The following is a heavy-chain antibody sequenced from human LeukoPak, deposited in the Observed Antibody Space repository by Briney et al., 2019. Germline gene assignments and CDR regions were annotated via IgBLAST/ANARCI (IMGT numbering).Heavy chain of an antibody. D-gene: IGHD3-10*01. CDR3: ARDLSYYGSGSYYFDY. Sequence: GASVKVSCKASGYTFTGYYMHWMRQAPGQGPAWMGWINPNSGDTNCAQKFQGRVTMTRDTSISTAYMELSRLRSDDTAVYYCARDLSYYGSGSYYFDYWGQGTLVTVSS. J-gene: IGHJ4*02. CDR2: INPNSGDT. CDR1: GYTFTGYY. V-gene: IGHV1-2*02.